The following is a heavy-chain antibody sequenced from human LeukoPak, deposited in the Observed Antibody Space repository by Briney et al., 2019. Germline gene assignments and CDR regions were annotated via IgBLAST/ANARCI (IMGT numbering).Heavy chain of an antibody. CDR3: AREADGVTQNYFDY. CDR2: INPSGGST. J-gene: IGHJ4*02. Sequence: GASVKVSCKASGDTFTSHYMHWVRQAPGQGLEWMGIINPSGGSTSSAQKFQGRVTMTTDTSTSTAYMELRSLRSDDTAVYYCAREADGVTQNYFDYWGQGTLVTVSS. CDR1: GDTFTSHY. V-gene: IGHV1-46*01. D-gene: IGHD3-16*01.